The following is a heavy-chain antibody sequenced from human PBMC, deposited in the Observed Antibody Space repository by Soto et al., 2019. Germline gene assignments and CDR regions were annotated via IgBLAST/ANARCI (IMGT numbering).Heavy chain of an antibody. J-gene: IGHJ6*02. V-gene: IGHV4-59*01. CDR2: IYYSGST. CDR3: ARDLGDYDLTSCGMDV. D-gene: IGHD4-17*01. CDR1: GGSISSYY. Sequence: SETLSLTCTVSGGSISSYYWSWIRQPPGKGLEWIGYIYYSGSTNYNPSLKSRVTISVDTSKNQFSLKLSSVTAADTAVYYCARDLGDYDLTSCGMDVWGQGTTVTV.